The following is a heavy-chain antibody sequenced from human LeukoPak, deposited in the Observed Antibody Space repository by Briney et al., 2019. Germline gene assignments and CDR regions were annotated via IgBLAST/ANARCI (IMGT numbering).Heavy chain of an antibody. CDR3: ARGYYYDSSGPNWFDP. CDR2: ISSSGSTI. CDR1: GFTFSSYE. Sequence: GRSLRLSCAASGFTFSSYEMNWVRQAPGKGLEWVSYISSSGSTIYYADSVKGRFTISRDNAKNSLYLQMNSLRAEDTAVYYCARGYYYDSSGPNWFDPWGQGTLVTVSS. D-gene: IGHD3-22*01. V-gene: IGHV3-48*03. J-gene: IGHJ5*02.